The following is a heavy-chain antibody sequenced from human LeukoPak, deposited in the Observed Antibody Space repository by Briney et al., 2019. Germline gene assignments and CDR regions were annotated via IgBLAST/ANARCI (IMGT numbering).Heavy chain of an antibody. V-gene: IGHV1-18*01. Sequence: ASVKVSCKASGYTFTSYGISWVRQAPGQGLEWMGWISAYNGNTNYAQKLQGRVTMTTDTSTSTAYMELRSLRSDDTAVYYCATGVSDELLDHRAFDIWGQGTMVTVSS. J-gene: IGHJ3*02. CDR3: ATGVSDELLDHRAFDI. D-gene: IGHD3/OR15-3a*01. CDR1: GYTFTSYG. CDR2: ISAYNGNT.